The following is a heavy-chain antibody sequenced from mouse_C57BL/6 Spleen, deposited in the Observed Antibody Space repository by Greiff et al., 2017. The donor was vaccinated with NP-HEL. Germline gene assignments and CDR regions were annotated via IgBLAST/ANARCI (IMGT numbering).Heavy chain of an antibody. CDR3: ARGTYGSSPPGAMDY. Sequence: EVKLQESGPVLVKPGASVKMSCKASGYTFTDYYMNWVKQSHGKSLEWIGVINPYNGGTSYNQKFKGKATLTVDKSSSTAYMELNSLTSEDSAVYYCARGTYGSSPPGAMDYWGQGTSVTVSS. J-gene: IGHJ4*01. D-gene: IGHD1-1*01. V-gene: IGHV1-19*01. CDR1: GYTFTDYY. CDR2: INPYNGGT.